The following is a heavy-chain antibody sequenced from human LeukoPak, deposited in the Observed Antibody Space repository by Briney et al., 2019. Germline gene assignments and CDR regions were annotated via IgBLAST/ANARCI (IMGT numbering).Heavy chain of an antibody. CDR1: GFTFSSYS. Sequence: GGSLRLSCAASGFTFSSYSMNWVRQAPGEGLEWVSSISSSSSYIYYADSVKGRFTISRDNAKNSLYLQMNSLRAEDTAVYYCARVQALNWFDPWGQGTLVTVSS. J-gene: IGHJ5*02. CDR2: ISSSSSYI. CDR3: ARVQALNWFDP. D-gene: IGHD4-11*01. V-gene: IGHV3-21*01.